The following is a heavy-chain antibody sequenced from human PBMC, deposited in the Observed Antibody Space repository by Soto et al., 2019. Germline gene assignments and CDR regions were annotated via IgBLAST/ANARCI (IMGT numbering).Heavy chain of an antibody. Sequence: EVQLLESGGGLVQPGESLRLSCAASGFTFSGYAMSWVRQAPGKGLEWVSTITGGGYTTYYADSVKGLFTISRDNSKNTLSLQMNSLRAEDTAVYYCPRRRGGDYRYWYFDVWGRGALVTVSS. CDR3: PRRRGGDYRYWYFDV. J-gene: IGHJ2*01. CDR1: GFTFSGYA. CDR2: ITGGGYTT. D-gene: IGHD4-17*01. V-gene: IGHV3-23*01.